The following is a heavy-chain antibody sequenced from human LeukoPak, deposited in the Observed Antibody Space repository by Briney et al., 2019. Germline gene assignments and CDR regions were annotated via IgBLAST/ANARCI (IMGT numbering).Heavy chain of an antibody. Sequence: GGSLRLSCAVSGLTFSRYAMSWFRQAPGKGLEWVSAISESGSGTYYADSVKGRFTISRDNSKDNLSLQMNSLRAEDTAVYYCARHQEGGPLYGMDVWGQGTPVTVSS. J-gene: IGHJ6*02. CDR3: ARHQEGGPLYGMDV. D-gene: IGHD3-16*01. CDR1: GLTFSRYA. CDR2: ISESGSGT. V-gene: IGHV3-23*01.